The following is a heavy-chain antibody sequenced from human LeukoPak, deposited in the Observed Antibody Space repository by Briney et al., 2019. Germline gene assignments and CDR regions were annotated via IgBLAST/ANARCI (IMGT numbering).Heavy chain of an antibody. CDR2: ISYDGSNK. CDR1: GFTFSSYG. CDR3: ARDTEKIAAADGAIDY. D-gene: IGHD6-13*01. V-gene: IGHV3-30*03. Sequence: HTGESLRLSCAASGFTFSSYGMHWVRQAPGKGLEWVAVISYDGSNKYYADSVKGRFTISRDNSKNTLYLQMNSLRAEDTAVYYCARDTEKIAAADGAIDYWGQGTLVTVSS. J-gene: IGHJ4*02.